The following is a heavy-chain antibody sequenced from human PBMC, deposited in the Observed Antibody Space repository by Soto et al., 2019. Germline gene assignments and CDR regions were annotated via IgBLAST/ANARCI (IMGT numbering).Heavy chain of an antibody. Sequence: SETLSLTCTVSGGSITSYYWSCIRQPPGKGLEWIGTIYYSGSTNYNPSLKSRVIISVDTSKNQFSLKVRSVTAADTAVYYCARALYGSGALDVWGQGTTVTVSS. CDR2: IYYSGST. CDR3: ARALYGSGALDV. D-gene: IGHD3-10*01. J-gene: IGHJ6*02. CDR1: GGSITSYY. V-gene: IGHV4-59*12.